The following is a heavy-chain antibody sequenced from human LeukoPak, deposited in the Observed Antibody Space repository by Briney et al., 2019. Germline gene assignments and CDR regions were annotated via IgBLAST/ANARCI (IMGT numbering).Heavy chain of an antibody. CDR3: TRDTGTTGEVKFDP. D-gene: IGHD4-17*01. CDR2: IYASGST. V-gene: IGHV4-4*07. CDR1: GNSFGDYY. Sequence: SETLSLTCAVSGNSFGDYYWSWIRQPAGKGLEWIGRIYASGSTTYNPSLKSRVTMSVDTSKSQFSLNLMSVTAADTAVYYCTRDTGTTGEVKFDPWGQGTLVTVSS. J-gene: IGHJ5*02.